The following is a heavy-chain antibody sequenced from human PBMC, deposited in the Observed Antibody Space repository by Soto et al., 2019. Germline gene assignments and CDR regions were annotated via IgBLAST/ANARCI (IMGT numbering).Heavy chain of an antibody. D-gene: IGHD3-10*01. CDR1: GFTVSSNY. J-gene: IGHJ6*03. Sequence: GGSLRLSCAASGFTVSSNYMSWVRQAPGKGLEWVSVIYSGGSTYYADSVKGRFTISRHNSKNTLYLQMNSLRAEDTAVYYCARGNTIGHYYYYYYMDVWGKGTTVTVSS. V-gene: IGHV3-53*04. CDR2: IYSGGST. CDR3: ARGNTIGHYYYYYYMDV.